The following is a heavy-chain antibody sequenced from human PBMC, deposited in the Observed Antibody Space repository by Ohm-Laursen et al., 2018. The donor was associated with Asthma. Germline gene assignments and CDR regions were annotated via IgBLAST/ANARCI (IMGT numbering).Heavy chain of an antibody. Sequence: SLRLSCSASGFTFSSYGMHWVRQAPGKGLEWVAVISYDGSNKYYADSVKGRFTISRDNSKNTLYLQMNSLGAEDTAVYYCATDYEFWGQGTLVTVSS. CDR3: ATDYEF. V-gene: IGHV3-30*03. CDR1: GFTFSSYG. CDR2: ISYDGSNK. J-gene: IGHJ4*02.